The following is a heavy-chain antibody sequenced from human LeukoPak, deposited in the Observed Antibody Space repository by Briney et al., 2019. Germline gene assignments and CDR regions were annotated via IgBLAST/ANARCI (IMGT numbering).Heavy chain of an antibody. J-gene: IGHJ4*02. CDR3: ARDYGDHIITHPGYY. CDR1: GFTFSSYS. V-gene: IGHV3-48*04. CDR2: ISSSSSTI. D-gene: IGHD4-17*01. Sequence: GGSLRLSCAASGFTFSSYSMNWVRQAPGKGLEWVSYISSSSSTIYYADSVKGRFTISRDNAKNSLYLQMNSLRAEDTAVYYCARDYGDHIITHPGYYWGQGTLVTVSS.